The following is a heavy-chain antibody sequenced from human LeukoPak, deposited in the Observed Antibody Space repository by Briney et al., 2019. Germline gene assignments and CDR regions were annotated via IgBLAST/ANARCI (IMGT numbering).Heavy chain of an antibody. CDR1: GFTFSSYA. D-gene: IGHD6-13*01. CDR3: ARDGYSSSWYPKH. V-gene: IGHV3-64*01. CDR2: ISSNGGST. J-gene: IGHJ1*01. Sequence: GGSLRLSCAASGFTFSSYAMHWVRQAPGKGLEYVSAISSNGGSTYYANSVKGRFTISRDNSKNTLYLQMGSLRAEDMAVYYCARDGYSSSWYPKHWGQGTLVTVYS.